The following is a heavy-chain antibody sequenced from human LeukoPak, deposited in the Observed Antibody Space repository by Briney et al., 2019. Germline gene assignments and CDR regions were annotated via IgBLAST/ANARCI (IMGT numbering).Heavy chain of an antibody. D-gene: IGHD2-15*01. CDR3: ARALQRRDCRGCSCPLGY. Sequence: ASVKVSCKASGGTFSSYAISWVRQAPGQGLEWMGGIIPIFGTANYAQKFQGRVTITADKSTSTAYMELSSLRSEDPAVYYCARALQRRDCRGCSCPLGYWGQGTLVTVSS. V-gene: IGHV1-69*06. J-gene: IGHJ4*02. CDR2: IIPIFGTA. CDR1: GGTFSSYA.